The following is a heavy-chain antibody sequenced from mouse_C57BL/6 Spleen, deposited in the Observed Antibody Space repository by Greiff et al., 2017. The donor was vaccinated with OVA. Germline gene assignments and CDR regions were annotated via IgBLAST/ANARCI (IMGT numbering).Heavy chain of an antibody. D-gene: IGHD3-2*02. Sequence: VKLMESGAELARPGASVKLSCKASGYTFTSYGISWVKQRTGQGLEWIGEIYPRSGNTYYNEKFKGKATLTADKSSSTAYMELRSLTSEDSAVYFCARRDSSGSHYAMDYWGQGTSVTVSS. V-gene: IGHV1-81*01. J-gene: IGHJ4*01. CDR3: ARRDSSGSHYAMDY. CDR1: GYTFTSYG. CDR2: IYPRSGNT.